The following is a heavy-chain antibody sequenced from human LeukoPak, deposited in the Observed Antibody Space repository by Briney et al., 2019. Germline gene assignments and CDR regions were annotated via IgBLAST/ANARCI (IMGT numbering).Heavy chain of an antibody. CDR2: VSGSGGTT. Sequence: GGSLRLSCAASGFTLSSYAMSWVRQAAGRGVDGVSAVSGSGGTTCYADSVKGRIYISRDNSNTPLYLQMNSPSAEDTAVYYCARRARDCSITSCYLYYYYYMDVWGKGTTVTVSS. V-gene: IGHV3-23*01. D-gene: IGHD2-2*01. CDR1: GFTLSSYA. J-gene: IGHJ6*03. CDR3: ARRARDCSITSCYLYYYYYMDV.